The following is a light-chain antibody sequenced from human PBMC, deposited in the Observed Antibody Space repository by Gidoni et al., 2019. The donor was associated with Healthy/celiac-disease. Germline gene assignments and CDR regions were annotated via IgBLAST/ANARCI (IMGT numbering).Light chain of an antibody. CDR3: SSYTSSSTLVV. V-gene: IGLV2-14*01. CDR1: ISDVGGYNY. Sequence: QSALTQPASVSGSPGQSITISCTGTISDVGGYNYVSWYQQHPGKAPKLMIYDVSNRPSGVSNRFSGSKSGNTASLTISGLQAEEEADYYCSSYTSSSTLVVFGGGTKLTVL. CDR2: DVS. J-gene: IGLJ2*01.